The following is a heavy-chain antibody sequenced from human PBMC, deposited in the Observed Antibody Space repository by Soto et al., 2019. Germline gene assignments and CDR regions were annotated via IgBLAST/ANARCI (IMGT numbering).Heavy chain of an antibody. D-gene: IGHD6-13*01. CDR1: GFTFSSYA. CDR3: ARESAGSSWYYFDY. J-gene: IGHJ4*02. V-gene: IGHV3-30-3*01. Sequence: QVQLVESGGGVVQPRRSLRLSCAASGFTFSSYAMHWVRQAPGKGLEWVAVISYDGSNKYYADSVKGRFTISRDNSKNTLYLQMNSLRAEDTAVYYCARESAGSSWYYFDYWGQGTLVTVSS. CDR2: ISYDGSNK.